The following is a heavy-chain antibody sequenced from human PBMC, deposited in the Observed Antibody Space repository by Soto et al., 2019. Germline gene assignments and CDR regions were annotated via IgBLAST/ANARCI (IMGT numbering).Heavy chain of an antibody. J-gene: IGHJ4*02. CDR1: GYTFTSYD. D-gene: IGHD1-1*01. CDR3: ARRAETNGWNGFGADKYYFDF. V-gene: IGHV1-8*01. CDR2: MNPSTGKS. Sequence: ASVKVSCKTSGYTFTSYDIYWVRQATGQGLEWMGWMNPSTGKSRYAQKFQDRVTMTSDTSISTAHMELSSLRYENTAVYYCARRAETNGWNGFGADKYYFDFWGQGTLVTVSS.